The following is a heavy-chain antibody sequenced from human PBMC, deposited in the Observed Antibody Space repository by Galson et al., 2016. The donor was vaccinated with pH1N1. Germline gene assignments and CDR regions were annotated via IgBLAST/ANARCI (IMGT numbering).Heavy chain of an antibody. D-gene: IGHD1-26*01. CDR3: VRDLGRLRDF. J-gene: IGHJ4*02. V-gene: IGHV1-46*01. Sequence: SVKVSCKASGYTFTSYYFHWVRQAPGLGLQWMGVINPIGGMATYTQNFQDRLTMTVDASTSTVYMELTSLRSEDTAVYYCVRDLGRLRDFWSQGTLVTVSS. CDR1: GYTFTSYY. CDR2: INPIGGMA.